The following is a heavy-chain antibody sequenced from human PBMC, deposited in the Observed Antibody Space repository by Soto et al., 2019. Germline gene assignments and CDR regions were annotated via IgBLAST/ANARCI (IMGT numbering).Heavy chain of an antibody. Sequence: SETLSLTCTVSGGSINSSSYYWGWIRQPPGKGLEWIGSIYYSGSTYYNPSLKSRVTISVDTSKNRFSLKLSSVTAADTAGYYCARRVRGYNTFDYWGQGTLVTVSS. CDR2: IYYSGST. V-gene: IGHV4-39*01. CDR1: GGSINSSSYY. J-gene: IGHJ4*02. CDR3: ARRVRGYNTFDY. D-gene: IGHD5-18*01.